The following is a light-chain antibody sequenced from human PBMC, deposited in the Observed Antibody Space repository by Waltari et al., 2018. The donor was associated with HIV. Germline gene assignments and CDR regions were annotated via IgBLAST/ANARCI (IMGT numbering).Light chain of an antibody. Sequence: ERVMTQSPATLSVSTGERATLSCRASQSVSSNLAWYQQKPGQAPRLLIYGASTRATGIPARFSGSGSGTEFTLTISSLQSEDFAVYYCQQYNNWLQRTFGQGTKVEIK. CDR1: QSVSSN. CDR3: QQYNNWLQRT. V-gene: IGKV3-15*01. CDR2: GAS. J-gene: IGKJ1*01.